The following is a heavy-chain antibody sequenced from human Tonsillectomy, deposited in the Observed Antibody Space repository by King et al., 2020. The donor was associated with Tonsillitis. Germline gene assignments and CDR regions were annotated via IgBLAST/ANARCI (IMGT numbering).Heavy chain of an antibody. V-gene: IGHV1-69*01. J-gene: IGHJ6*03. CDR1: GGTLTTYA. CDR2: IIPIFGIA. Sequence: QLVQSGAEVKKPGSSVKVSCKASGGTLTTYAISWVRQAPGQGLEWMGGIIPIFGIAKYAQKFQGRVASTADESTSTAYIELSSLVSEDTAVYYCARDRRDCTNSVCSYPYYYYMDVWGKGTTVTVSS. D-gene: IGHD2-8*01. CDR3: ARDRRDCTNSVCSYPYYYYMDV.